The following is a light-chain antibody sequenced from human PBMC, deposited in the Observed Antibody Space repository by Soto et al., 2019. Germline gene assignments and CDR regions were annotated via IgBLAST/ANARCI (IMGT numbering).Light chain of an antibody. CDR2: DVS. CDR1: SCDVGGYNY. J-gene: IGLJ3*02. CDR3: SSYTRSNSGV. V-gene: IGLV2-14*01. Sequence: QSVLTQSASVSGSPGQTITISCTGTSCDVGGYNYVSWYQQHPAKAPKLIIYDVSNRHSGVSHRFSSSKSGNTAALTISGLQAEDEADYACSSYTRSNSGVFGGGTKVTVL.